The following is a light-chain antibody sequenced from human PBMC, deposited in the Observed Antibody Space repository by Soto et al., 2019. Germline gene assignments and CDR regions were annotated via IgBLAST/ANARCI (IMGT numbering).Light chain of an antibody. CDR2: DVS. CDR3: QQYTPDSPWA. V-gene: IGKV1-5*01. J-gene: IGKJ1*01. CDR1: QSLGNW. Sequence: DIQMTQSPSTLSASVGDKVTITCRASQSLGNWLAWYQQEPGKAPSLLIYDVSTLQSGVPSRFSGSGSGTEFTLTITALQPADFATYFCQQYTPDSPWAFGQGTKVEF.